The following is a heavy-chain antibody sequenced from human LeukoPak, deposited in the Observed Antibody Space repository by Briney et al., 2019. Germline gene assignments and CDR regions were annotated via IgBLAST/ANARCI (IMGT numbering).Heavy chain of an antibody. CDR2: INQNGSET. D-gene: IGHD5-24*01. Sequence: SCKASGYTFTSYGISWVRQAPGKGLEWVANINQNGSETFYVDSVKGRFTISRDNAKNSLYLLMNSLRAEDTAVYYCARDYMADWGQGTLVTVFS. J-gene: IGHJ4*02. CDR1: GYTFTSYG. V-gene: IGHV3-7*01. CDR3: ARDYMAD.